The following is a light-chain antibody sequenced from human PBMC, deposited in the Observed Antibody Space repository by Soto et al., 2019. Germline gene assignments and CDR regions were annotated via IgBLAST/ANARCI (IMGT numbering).Light chain of an antibody. Sequence: DIVMIQSPDSLAVSLGERATINCKSSQSVLYSSNNKNYLAWYRQKPGQPPKLLMYLASTRESGVPDRFSGSGSGTNFNLTISSLQAEDVAIYYCQQYYSTPRTFGQGTKLEIK. V-gene: IGKV4-1*01. CDR3: QQYYSTPRT. CDR1: QSVLYSSNNKNY. J-gene: IGKJ2*01. CDR2: LAS.